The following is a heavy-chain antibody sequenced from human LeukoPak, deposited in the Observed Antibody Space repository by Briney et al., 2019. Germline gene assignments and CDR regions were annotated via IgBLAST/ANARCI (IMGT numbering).Heavy chain of an antibody. CDR1: GGSFSGYS. D-gene: IGHD2-2*01. Sequence: PSETLSLTCAVYGGSFSGYSWSWIRQPPGKGLEWIGYIYHSGSTYHNPSLKSRVTISVDRSKNQFSLKLSSVTAADTAVYYCARGAAMINWFDPWGQGTLVTVSS. J-gene: IGHJ5*02. CDR2: IYHSGST. CDR3: ARGAAMINWFDP. V-gene: IGHV4-30-2*01.